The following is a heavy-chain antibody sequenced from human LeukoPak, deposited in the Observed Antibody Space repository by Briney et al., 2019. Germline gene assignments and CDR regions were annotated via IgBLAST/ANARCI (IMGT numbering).Heavy chain of an antibody. Sequence: GGSLRLSCAASGFTFSSYAIHWVRQALGKGLEWVAIISYDGSSKYYADSVKGRFTISRDNSKNTLYLQMNSLRAEDTAVYYCARERGGYDVYYWGQGTLVTVSS. CDR2: ISYDGSSK. D-gene: IGHD5-12*01. J-gene: IGHJ4*02. CDR3: ARERGGYDVYY. V-gene: IGHV3-30-3*01. CDR1: GFTFSSYA.